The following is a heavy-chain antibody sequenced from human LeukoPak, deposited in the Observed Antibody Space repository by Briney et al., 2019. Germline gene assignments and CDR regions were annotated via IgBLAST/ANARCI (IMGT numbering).Heavy chain of an antibody. CDR2: FDNSGSA. CDR3: AREKMYFYDSTGYSVFDY. CDR1: GGSIRSHS. D-gene: IGHD3-22*01. J-gene: IGHJ4*02. Sequence: PSETLSLTCTVSGGSIRSHSWAWIRQPPGKALEWVGSFDNSGSADYNPSLKSRVTISVDTSKSQFSLKLTSATAADTAVYYCAREKMYFYDSTGYSVFDYWGQGTLVTVSS. V-gene: IGHV4-59*11.